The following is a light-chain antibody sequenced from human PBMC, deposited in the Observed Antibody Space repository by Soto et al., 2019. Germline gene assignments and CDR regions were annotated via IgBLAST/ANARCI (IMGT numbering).Light chain of an antibody. J-gene: IGLJ3*02. Sequence: QSVLTQSPSASASLGASVKLTCTLSSGHSRYAIAWHQQQPEKGPRYLMKVNSDGSHNKGDGIPDRFSGSSSGAERYLTISSLQSEDEADYYCRTWGTGIRVFGGGTKVTVL. V-gene: IGLV4-69*01. CDR1: SGHSRYA. CDR2: VNSDGSH. CDR3: RTWGTGIRV.